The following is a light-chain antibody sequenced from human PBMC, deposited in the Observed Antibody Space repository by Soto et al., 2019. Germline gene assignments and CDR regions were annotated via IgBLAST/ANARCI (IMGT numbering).Light chain of an antibody. CDR1: QSVSGY. CDR3: QQHLGRHT. Sequence: DIVLTQSPVTLSLYPGDRATLSCRASQSVSGYLVWYQQKPGQAPRLLIYDASTRATGIPARFSGSGSGTDFTLTISSLEPEDSAVYYCQQHLGRHTFGQGTKVDIK. V-gene: IGKV3-11*01. CDR2: DAS. J-gene: IGKJ1*01.